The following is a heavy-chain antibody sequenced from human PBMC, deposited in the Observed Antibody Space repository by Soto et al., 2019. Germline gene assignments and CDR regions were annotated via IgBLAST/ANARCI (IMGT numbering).Heavy chain of an antibody. Sequence: GGSLRLSCAASGFTFSNAWMNWVRQAPGKGLEWVGRIKSKTDGGTTDYAAPVKGRFTISRDDSKNTLYLQMNSLKTEDTAVYYCTTHYCTNGVCYLKLDYYYYGMDVWGQGTTVTVSS. V-gene: IGHV3-15*07. CDR3: TTHYCTNGVCYLKLDYYYYGMDV. CDR2: IKSKTDGGTT. J-gene: IGHJ6*02. CDR1: GFTFSNAW. D-gene: IGHD2-8*01.